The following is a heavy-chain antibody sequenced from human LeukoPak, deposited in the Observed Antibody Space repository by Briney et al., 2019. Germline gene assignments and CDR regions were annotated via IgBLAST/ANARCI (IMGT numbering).Heavy chain of an antibody. J-gene: IGHJ4*02. V-gene: IGHV3-21*01. CDR2: ISSSSSYI. D-gene: IGHD6-13*01. CDR1: GFTFSSYS. CDR3: ARMGSWSFDF. Sequence: GGSLRLSCAVSGFTFSSYSMNWVRQALGKGLEWVSSISSSSSYIYYADSVKGRFTISRDNAKNSLYLQMNSLRAEDTAVYYCARMGSWSFDFWGQGTLVTVSS.